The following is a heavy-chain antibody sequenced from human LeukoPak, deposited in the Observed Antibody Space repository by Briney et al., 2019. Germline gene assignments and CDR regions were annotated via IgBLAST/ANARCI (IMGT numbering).Heavy chain of an antibody. Sequence: PSQTLSLTCTVSGGSISSGDYYWSWIRQPPGKGLEWIGYIYYSGSTYYNPSLKSRVTISVDTSKNQSSLKLSSVTAADTAVYYCAGDQPYYYDSSGYYSDDYWGQGTLVTVSS. V-gene: IGHV4-30-4*01. CDR2: IYYSGST. D-gene: IGHD3-22*01. CDR3: AGDQPYYYDSSGYYSDDY. J-gene: IGHJ4*02. CDR1: GGSISSGDYY.